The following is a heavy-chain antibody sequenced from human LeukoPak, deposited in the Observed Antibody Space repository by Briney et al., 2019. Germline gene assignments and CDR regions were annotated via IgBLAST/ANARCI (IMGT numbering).Heavy chain of an antibody. CDR2: IRYDGSNK. Sequence: GGSLRLSCAASGFTFSSYWMSWVRQAPGKGLEWVAFIRYDGSNKYYADSVKGRFTISRDNSKNTLYLQMNSLRAEDTAVYYCAKGLIAVAGPKDAFDIWGQGTMVTVSS. CDR3: AKGLIAVAGPKDAFDI. J-gene: IGHJ3*02. CDR1: GFTFSSYW. V-gene: IGHV3-30*02. D-gene: IGHD6-19*01.